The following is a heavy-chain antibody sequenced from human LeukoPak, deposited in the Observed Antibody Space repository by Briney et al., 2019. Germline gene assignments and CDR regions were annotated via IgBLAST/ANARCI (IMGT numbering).Heavy chain of an antibody. CDR2: INHSGST. D-gene: IGHD6-19*01. V-gene: IGHV4-34*01. CDR1: GGSFSGYY. J-gene: IGHJ4*02. CDR3: ASVAVAGYYFDY. Sequence: SETLSLTCAVYGGSFSGYYWSWIRQPPGKGLEWIGEINHSGSTNYNPPLKSRVTISVDTSKNQFSLKLSSVTAADTAVYYCASVAVAGYYFDYWGQGTLVTVSS.